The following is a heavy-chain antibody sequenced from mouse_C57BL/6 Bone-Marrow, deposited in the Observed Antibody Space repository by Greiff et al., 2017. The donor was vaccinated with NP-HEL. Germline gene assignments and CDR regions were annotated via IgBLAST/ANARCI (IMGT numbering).Heavy chain of an antibody. CDR1: GFNIKDYY. Sequence: EVMLVESGAELVKPGASVKLSCTASGFNIKDYYMHWVKQRTEQGLEWIGRIDPEDGETKYAPKFQGKATITADTSSNTAYLQLSSLTSEDTAVYYCASYLLWLRGDYWGQGTTLTVSS. CDR3: ASYLLWLRGDY. CDR2: IDPEDGET. D-gene: IGHD2-2*01. V-gene: IGHV14-2*01. J-gene: IGHJ2*01.